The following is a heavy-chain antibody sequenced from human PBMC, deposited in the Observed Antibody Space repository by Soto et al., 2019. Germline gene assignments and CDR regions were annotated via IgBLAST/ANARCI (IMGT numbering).Heavy chain of an antibody. CDR3: AKLSWPKAYYYYYGMDV. CDR2: ISRSGGST. V-gene: IGHV3-23*01. D-gene: IGHD6-13*01. J-gene: IGHJ6*02. Sequence: GGSLRLSCAAFGLTLSTSSMNWVRQAPGRGLEWISSISRSGGSTDYADSVKGRFTISRDNSKNTLYLQMNSLRAEDTAVYYCAKLSWPKAYYYYYGMDVWGQGTTVTVSS. CDR1: GLTLSTSS.